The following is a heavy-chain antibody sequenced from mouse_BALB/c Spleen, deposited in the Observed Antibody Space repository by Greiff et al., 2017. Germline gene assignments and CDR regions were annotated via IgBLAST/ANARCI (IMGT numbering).Heavy chain of an antibody. CDR3: ARQGYYGSKGNFDV. D-gene: IGHD1-1*01. CDR2: ISNGGGST. V-gene: IGHV5-12-2*01. CDR1: GFTFSSYT. J-gene: IGHJ1*01. Sequence: EVKLMESGGGLVQPGGSLKLSCAASGFTFSSYTMSWVRQTPEKRLEWVAYISNGGGSTYYPDTVKGRFTISRDNAKNTLYLQMSSLKSEDTAMYYCARQGYYGSKGNFDVWGAGTTVTVSS.